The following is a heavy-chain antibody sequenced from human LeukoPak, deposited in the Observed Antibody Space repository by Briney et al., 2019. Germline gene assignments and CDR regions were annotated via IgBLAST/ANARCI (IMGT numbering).Heavy chain of an antibody. CDR2: ISGGGDST. J-gene: IGHJ4*02. CDR1: GFTFGFTFRRAP. Sequence: HTGGSLRLSCAASGFTFGFTFRRAPMSWVRQAPGKGLEWVSDISGGGDSTYYADSVKGRFTISRDNSNNTLFLQMNNLRPEDTAVYYCAKKSYYDFWKDHYRSHFDHWGQGTLVTVSS. V-gene: IGHV3-23*01. CDR3: AKKSYYDFWKDHYRSHFDH. D-gene: IGHD3-3*01.